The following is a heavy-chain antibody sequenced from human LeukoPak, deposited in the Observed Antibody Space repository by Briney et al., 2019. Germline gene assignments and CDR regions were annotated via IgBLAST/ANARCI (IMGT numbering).Heavy chain of an antibody. CDR3: ARDSSPYCGDDCYFDAFDL. D-gene: IGHD2-21*02. CDR2: INRDGSKN. Sequence: GGPLRLSCAASEFTFGSYWMTWVRKAPGKGLEWVANINRDGSKNHFVDSVKGRFTISRDNAKNFLYLQMNSLRAEDTAVYFCARDSSPYCGDDCYFDAFDLWGQGTMVTVSS. CDR1: EFTFGSYW. J-gene: IGHJ3*01. V-gene: IGHV3-7*03.